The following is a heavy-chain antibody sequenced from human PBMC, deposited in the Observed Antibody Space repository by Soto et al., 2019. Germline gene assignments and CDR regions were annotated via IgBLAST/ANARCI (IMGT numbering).Heavy chain of an antibody. J-gene: IGHJ4*02. CDR3: AKVHGSGNYHNFPDY. CDR1: GFTFSSYA. Sequence: RRLSCAASGFTFSSYAISWVRQAPGKGLEWVSLISGSGGSIYYADSVKGRFTISRDNSKNTLYLQMNSLRAEDTAVYYCAKVHGSGNYHNFPDYWGQGTLVTVSS. D-gene: IGHD3-10*01. V-gene: IGHV3-23*01. CDR2: ISGSGGSI.